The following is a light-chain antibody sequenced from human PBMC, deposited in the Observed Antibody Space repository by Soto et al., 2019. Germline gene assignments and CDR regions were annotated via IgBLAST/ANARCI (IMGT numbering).Light chain of an antibody. CDR3: QQYNSYST. Sequence: DIQMTQSPSTLSASVGDRVTITCRASQSISSWLAWYQQNPGKAPKLLIYKASSLESGVPSRFSGGGSGTEFPLTNSGLQPDDFATYYWQQYNSYSTFGPGTKVDIK. J-gene: IGKJ3*01. CDR1: QSISSW. V-gene: IGKV1-5*03. CDR2: KAS.